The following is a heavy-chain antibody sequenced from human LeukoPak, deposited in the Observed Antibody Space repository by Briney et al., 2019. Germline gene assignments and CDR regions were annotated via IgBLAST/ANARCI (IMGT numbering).Heavy chain of an antibody. CDR2: IYYSGST. J-gene: IGHJ4*02. CDR1: GGSISSYY. Sequence: SETLSLTCTVSGGSISSYYWSWIRQPPGKGLEWIGYIYYSGSTNYNPSLKSRVTISVDTSKNQFSLKLSSVTAADTAVYYCARDSGSSGWQTYFDYWGQGTLVTVSS. CDR3: ARDSGSSGWQTYFDY. D-gene: IGHD6-19*01. V-gene: IGHV4-59*01.